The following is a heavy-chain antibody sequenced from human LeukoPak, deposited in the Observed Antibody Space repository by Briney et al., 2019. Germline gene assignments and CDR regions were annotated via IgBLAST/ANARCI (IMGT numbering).Heavy chain of an antibody. V-gene: IGHV4-59*01. CDR3: ATAGAGTTDAFDI. Sequence: PSETLSLTCTVSGGSISSYYWSWIRQPPGKGLEWIGYIYYSGSTNYNPSLKSRVTISVDTSKNQFSLKLSSVTAADTAVYYCATAGAGTTDAFDIWGQGTMVTVSS. CDR1: GGSISSYY. CDR2: IYYSGST. J-gene: IGHJ3*02. D-gene: IGHD6-13*01.